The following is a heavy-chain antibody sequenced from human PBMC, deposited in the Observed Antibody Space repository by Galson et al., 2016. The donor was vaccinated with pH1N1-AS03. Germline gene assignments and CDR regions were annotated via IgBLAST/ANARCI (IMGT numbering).Heavy chain of an antibody. CDR1: AFTFSNSW. D-gene: IGHD2-2*01. Sequence: SLRLSCAASAFTFSNSWMSWVRQAPGKGLECVAIIKEDGSDKYYLDSVKGRFTISRDNAKNSLYLQMNSLRAEDTAVYYCARDSGYCRSTSCRGDAFDIWGQGTMVTVSS. V-gene: IGHV3-7*03. J-gene: IGHJ3*02. CDR3: ARDSGYCRSTSCRGDAFDI. CDR2: IKEDGSDK.